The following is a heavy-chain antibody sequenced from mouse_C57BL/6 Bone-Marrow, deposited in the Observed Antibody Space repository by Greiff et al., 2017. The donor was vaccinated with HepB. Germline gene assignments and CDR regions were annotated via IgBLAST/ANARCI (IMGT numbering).Heavy chain of an antibody. CDR1: GFTFSDYY. Sequence: EVKVVESGGGLVQPGGSLKLSCAASGFTFSDYYMYWVRQTPEKRLEWVAYISNGGGSTYYPDTVKGRFTISRDNAKNTLYLQMSRLKSEDTAVYYCARGDYVSYWGQGTLVTVSA. CDR3: ARGDYVSY. CDR2: ISNGGGST. V-gene: IGHV5-12*01. D-gene: IGHD1-1*02. J-gene: IGHJ3*01.